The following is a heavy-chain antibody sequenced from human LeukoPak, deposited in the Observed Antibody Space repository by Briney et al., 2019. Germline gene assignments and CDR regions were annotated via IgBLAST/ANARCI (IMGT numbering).Heavy chain of an antibody. CDR3: AKEGDLLGSTYYFDC. CDR2: IRNDGSDK. Sequence: GGSLRLSCAASGFTFSSYGIHWVRQAPGKGLEWVSFIRNDGSDKYYADSAKGRFTVSRDNSKNTIYLQMNSLRVEDTAVYYCAKEGDLLGSTYYFDCWGQGTLVTVSS. J-gene: IGHJ4*02. V-gene: IGHV3-30*02. D-gene: IGHD3/OR15-3a*01. CDR1: GFTFSSYG.